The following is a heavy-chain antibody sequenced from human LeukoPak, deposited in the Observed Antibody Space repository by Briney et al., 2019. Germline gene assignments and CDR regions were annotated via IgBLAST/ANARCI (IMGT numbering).Heavy chain of an antibody. D-gene: IGHD1-1*01. CDR2: IYYSGST. V-gene: IGHV4-59*08. CDR3: ARRAYSAAYWKHFDY. Sequence: SETLSLTCTVSGGSISSYYWSWIRQPPGKGLEWIGYIYYSGSTNYNPSLKSRVTISVDTSKNQFSPKLSSVTAADTAVYFCARRAYSAAYWKHFDYWGQGTLVTVSS. CDR1: GGSISSYY. J-gene: IGHJ4*02.